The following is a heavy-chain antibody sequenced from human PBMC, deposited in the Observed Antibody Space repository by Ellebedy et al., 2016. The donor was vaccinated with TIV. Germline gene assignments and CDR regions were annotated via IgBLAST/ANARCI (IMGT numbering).Heavy chain of an antibody. Sequence: ASVKVSCXASGYTFTGYYMHWVRQAPGQGLEWMGWINPNSGGTNYAQKFQGRVTMTRDTSISTAYMELSRLRSDDTAVYYCARGGVILTGYFDYWGQGTLVTVSS. CDR3: ARGGVILTGYFDY. CDR2: INPNSGGT. V-gene: IGHV1-2*02. J-gene: IGHJ4*02. D-gene: IGHD3-9*01. CDR1: GYTFTGYY.